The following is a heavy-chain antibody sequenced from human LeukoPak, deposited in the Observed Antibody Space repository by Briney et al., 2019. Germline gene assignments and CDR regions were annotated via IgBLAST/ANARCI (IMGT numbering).Heavy chain of an antibody. J-gene: IGHJ4*02. Sequence: GGSLRLSCAASGFTFSSYSMNWVRQAPGKGLEWVSSISSSSSYIYYADSVKGRFTISRDNAKNSLYLQMNSLRAEDTAVYYCARAGLLWFGEFFDYWGQGTLVTVS. V-gene: IGHV3-21*01. D-gene: IGHD3-10*01. CDR1: GFTFSSYS. CDR3: ARAGLLWFGEFFDY. CDR2: ISSSSSYI.